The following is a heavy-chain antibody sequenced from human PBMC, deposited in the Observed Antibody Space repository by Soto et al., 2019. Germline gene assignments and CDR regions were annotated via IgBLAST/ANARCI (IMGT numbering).Heavy chain of an antibody. D-gene: IGHD6-19*01. CDR3: ARDYSSGWYSSFDY. CDR2: IYYSGST. CDR1: GGSVSSGSYY. J-gene: IGHJ4*02. V-gene: IGHV4-61*01. Sequence: QVQLQESGPGLVKPSETLSLTCTVSGGSVSSGSYYWSWIRQPPGKGLEWIGYIYYSGSTNYNPSLTSRVTISVDTSKSQFSLKLSSVTAADTAVYYCARDYSSGWYSSFDYWGQGTLVTVSS.